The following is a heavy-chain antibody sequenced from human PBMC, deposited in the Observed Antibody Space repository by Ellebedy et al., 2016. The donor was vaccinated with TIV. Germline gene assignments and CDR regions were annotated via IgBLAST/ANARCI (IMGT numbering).Heavy chain of an antibody. D-gene: IGHD2-2*01. CDR1: GFTFSIYA. CDR3: ARGGSSSSDFNY. V-gene: IGHV3-33*08. CDR2: IWSDGGKK. J-gene: IGHJ4*02. Sequence: GESLKISCEASGFTFSIYAMHWVRRAPGKGLEWVAVIWSDGGKKYYADSVKGRFTISRDNSKNTLYLKMTSRRVEDTAVYDCARGGSSSSDFNYWGQGAVVTVSS.